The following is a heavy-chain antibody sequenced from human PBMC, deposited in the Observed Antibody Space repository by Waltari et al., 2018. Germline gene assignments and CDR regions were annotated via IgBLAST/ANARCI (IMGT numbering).Heavy chain of an antibody. V-gene: IGHV3-23*01. CDR3: VYDSPSVPDAFDI. D-gene: IGHD3-22*01. CDR1: GFTFSSYA. J-gene: IGHJ3*02. Sequence: EVQLLESGGGLVQPGGSLRLSCAASGFTFSSYAMSWVRQAPGKGLEWVSGMSGSGGSTYYADSVKCRFTISRDNSKNTLYLQMNSLRAEDTAVYYCVYDSPSVPDAFDIWGQGTMVTVSS. CDR2: MSGSGGST.